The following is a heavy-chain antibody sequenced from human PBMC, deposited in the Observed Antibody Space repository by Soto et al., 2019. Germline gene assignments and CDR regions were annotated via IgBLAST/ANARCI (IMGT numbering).Heavy chain of an antibody. CDR1: GGSISSGGYY. Sequence: PSETLSLTCTVSGGSISSGGYYWSWIRQHPGKGLEWIGYIYYSGSTYYNPSLKSRVTISVDTSKNQFSLKLSSVTAADTAVYYCARDQYGYCSGGSCYPPRRDYYYGMDVWGQGTTVTVS. CDR3: ARDQYGYCSGGSCYPPRRDYYYGMDV. CDR2: IYYSGST. V-gene: IGHV4-31*03. J-gene: IGHJ6*02. D-gene: IGHD2-15*01.